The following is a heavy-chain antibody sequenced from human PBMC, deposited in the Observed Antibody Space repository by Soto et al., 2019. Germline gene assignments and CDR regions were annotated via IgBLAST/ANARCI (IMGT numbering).Heavy chain of an antibody. CDR2: IWYDGSNK. CDR3: ARDGLGYCSGGSCLLGAFDI. D-gene: IGHD2-15*01. Sequence: GGSLRLSCAASGFTFSSYGMHWVRQAPGKGPEWVAVIWYDGSNKYYADSVKGRSTISRDNSKNTLYLQMNSLRAEDTAVYYCARDGLGYCSGGSCLLGAFDIWGQGTMVTVSS. J-gene: IGHJ3*02. CDR1: GFTFSSYG. V-gene: IGHV3-33*01.